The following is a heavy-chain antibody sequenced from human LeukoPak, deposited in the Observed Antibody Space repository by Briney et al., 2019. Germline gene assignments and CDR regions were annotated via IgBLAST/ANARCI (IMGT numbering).Heavy chain of an antibody. J-gene: IGHJ3*02. CDR3: ARDRKSVLLWFGDAFDI. V-gene: IGHV3-53*01. CDR1: GFTVSSNY. D-gene: IGHD3-10*01. CDR2: IYSSGST. Sequence: GGSLRLSCAASGFTVSSNYMSWVRQAPGKGLEWVSVIYSSGSTYYADSVKGLFTISRDNSKNTLYLQMNSLRAEDTAVYYCARDRKSVLLWFGDAFDIWGQGTMVTVSS.